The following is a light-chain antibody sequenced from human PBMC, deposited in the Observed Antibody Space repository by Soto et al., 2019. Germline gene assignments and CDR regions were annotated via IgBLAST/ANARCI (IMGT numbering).Light chain of an antibody. CDR1: SSNIGGNS. V-gene: IGLV1-51*01. Sequence: QAVRTQPPSVCAAPGQRVTISCSGSSSNIGGNSVSWYQQLPGTAPKLLIYDDDKRPSGIPDRFSGSKSGTSATLGITGFQTGDEADYYCGSRDRSLSAYVFGTGPKVTV. CDR3: GSRDRSLSAYV. CDR2: DDD. J-gene: IGLJ1*01.